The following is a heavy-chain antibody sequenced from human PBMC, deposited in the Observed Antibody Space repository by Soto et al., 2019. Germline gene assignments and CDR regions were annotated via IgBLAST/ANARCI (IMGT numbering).Heavy chain of an antibody. CDR1: GGSFSGYY. J-gene: IGHJ1*01. CDR2: INHSGST. Sequence: QVQLQQWGAGLLKPSETLSLTCAVYGGSFSGYYWSWIRQPPGKGLEWIGEINHSGSTNYNPSLKSRVTISVDTSKNQFSLKLRSVTAADTAVYYCARAPRGHYGDIEFQHWGQGTLVTVSS. D-gene: IGHD3-16*02. V-gene: IGHV4-34*01. CDR3: ARAPRGHYGDIEFQH.